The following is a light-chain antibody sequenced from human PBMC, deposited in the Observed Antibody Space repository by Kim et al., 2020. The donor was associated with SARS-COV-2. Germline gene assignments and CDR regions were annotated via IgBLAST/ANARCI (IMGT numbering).Light chain of an antibody. J-gene: IGLJ2*01. CDR1: KLGDKY. CDR3: QAWDSSTGV. CDR2: QDS. V-gene: IGLV3-1*01. Sequence: VSPGQTAHITCSGDKLGDKYTSWYQQKPGQSPVLVIYQDSKRPSGIPERFSASNSGNTATLTISGTQAMDEADYFCQAWDSSTGVFGGGTQLTVL.